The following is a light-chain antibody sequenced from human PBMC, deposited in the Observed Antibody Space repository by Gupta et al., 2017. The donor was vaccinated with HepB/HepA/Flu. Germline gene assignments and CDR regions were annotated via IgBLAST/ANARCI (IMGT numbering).Light chain of an antibody. CDR1: QSISYW. Sequence: DIQMTQSPSTLSASVGDRVTITCRASQSISYWLAWYQQKPRKAPTLLIYKASKVQRGVTSRFSGSGEGKEFTLTSSSRQKDAGENYCGQQYNPYDSFGQGTKLEIE. CDR2: KAS. V-gene: IGKV1-5*03. J-gene: IGKJ2*03. CDR3: QQYNPYDS.